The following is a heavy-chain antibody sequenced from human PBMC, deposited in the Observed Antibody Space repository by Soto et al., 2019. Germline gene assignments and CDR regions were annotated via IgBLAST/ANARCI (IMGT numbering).Heavy chain of an antibody. V-gene: IGHV4-59*01. J-gene: IGHJ3*02. CDR2: IHYNGERA. CDR1: GGSISSYY. Sequence: SETLSLTCTVSGGSISSYYWSWIRQPPGKGLEWVAYIHYNGERATYNPSLESRVTISIDTSKNQLSLKLNSVTAADTAVYYCARDGPLERGNAFDIWGQGTMVTVSS. CDR3: ARDGPLERGNAFDI. D-gene: IGHD1-1*01.